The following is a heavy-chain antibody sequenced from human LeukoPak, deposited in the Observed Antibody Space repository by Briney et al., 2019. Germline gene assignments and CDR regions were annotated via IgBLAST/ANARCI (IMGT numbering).Heavy chain of an antibody. CDR2: IKLDGSEK. V-gene: IGHV3-7*01. CDR1: GFTFSSYW. CDR3: ARDFYYYGMDV. Sequence: PGGSLRLSCAASGFTFSSYWMNWVRQAPGKGLEWVANIKLDGSEKYYVDSVKGRFTTSRDNAKNSVYLQMNSLRAEDTAVYYCARDFYYYGMDVWGQGTAVTVSS. J-gene: IGHJ6*02.